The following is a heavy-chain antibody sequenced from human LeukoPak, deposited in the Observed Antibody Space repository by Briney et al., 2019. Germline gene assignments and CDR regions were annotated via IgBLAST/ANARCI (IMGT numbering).Heavy chain of an antibody. CDR2: SKSRGDGGTT. J-gene: IGHJ3*01. CDR3: TAGDLDAFDV. CDR1: GFPFSNAW. D-gene: IGHD7-27*01. V-gene: IGHV3-15*01. Sequence: GGSLRLSCAASGFPFSNAWMSWVRQAPGKGLEWVSRSKSRGDGGTTDYAAPVKGRFTISGDDSKNTLYLQMHSLKTEDTAVYYCTAGDLDAFDVWGQGTMVIVSS.